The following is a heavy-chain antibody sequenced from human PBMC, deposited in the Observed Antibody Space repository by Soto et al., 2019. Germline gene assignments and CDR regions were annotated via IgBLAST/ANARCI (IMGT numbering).Heavy chain of an antibody. J-gene: IGHJ3*02. CDR1: GGTFSSYT. CDR2: IIPILGIA. CDR3: AREGYSSSAFDI. D-gene: IGHD6-13*01. Sequence: QVQLVQSGAEVKKPGSSVKVSCKASGGTFSSYTISWVRQAPGQGLEWMGRIIPILGIANYAQKFQGRVTITADKSMSTAYMELSSLRSEDTAVYYCAREGYSSSAFDIWGQGTMVTVSS. V-gene: IGHV1-69*08.